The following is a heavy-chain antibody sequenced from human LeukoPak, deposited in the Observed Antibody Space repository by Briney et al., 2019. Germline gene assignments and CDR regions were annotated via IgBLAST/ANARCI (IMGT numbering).Heavy chain of an antibody. CDR3: AKDQVVPFDY. D-gene: IGHD2-2*01. Sequence: QAGGSLRLSCAASGFTFSSYSMNWVRQAPGKGLEWVSYISSSSSTIYYADSVKGRFTISRDNSKNTLYLQMNSLRAEDTAVYFCAKDQVVPFDYWGQGTLVTVSS. J-gene: IGHJ4*02. CDR2: ISSSSSTI. CDR1: GFTFSSYS. V-gene: IGHV3-48*01.